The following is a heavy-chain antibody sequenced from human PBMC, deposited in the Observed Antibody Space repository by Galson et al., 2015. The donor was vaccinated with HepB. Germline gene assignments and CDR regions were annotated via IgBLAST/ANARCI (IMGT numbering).Heavy chain of an antibody. CDR1: GFTFDDYA. CDR2: ISWNSGSI. J-gene: IGHJ4*02. Sequence: SLRLSCAASGFTFDDYAMHWARQAPGKGLEWVSGISWNSGSIGYADSVKGRFTISRDNAKNSLYLQMNSLRAEDTALYYCAKSYQLLWGPPSLLPDYFDYWGQGALVTVSS. CDR3: AKSYQLLWGPPSLLPDYFDY. V-gene: IGHV3-9*01. D-gene: IGHD2-2*01.